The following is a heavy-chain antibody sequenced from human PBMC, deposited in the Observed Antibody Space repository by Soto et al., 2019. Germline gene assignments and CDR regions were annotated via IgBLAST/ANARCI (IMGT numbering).Heavy chain of an antibody. Sequence: QVQLQQWGAGLLKPSETLSLTCAVYGGSFSGYYWSWIRQPPGKGLEWIGEINHSGSTNYNPSLKSRVTISVDTSKNQFSLKLSSVTAADTAVYYCARGWVLRYFDWLPQYFDYWGQGTLVTVSS. D-gene: IGHD3-9*01. J-gene: IGHJ4*02. V-gene: IGHV4-34*01. CDR3: ARGWVLRYFDWLPQYFDY. CDR2: INHSGST. CDR1: GGSFSGYY.